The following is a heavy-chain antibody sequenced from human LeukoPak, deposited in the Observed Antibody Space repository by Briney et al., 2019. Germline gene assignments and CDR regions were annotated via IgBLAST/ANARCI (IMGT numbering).Heavy chain of an antibody. CDR3: ARLAPRIVGAWVDY. D-gene: IGHD1-26*01. V-gene: IGHV1-8*01. Sequence: ASVKVSCKASGYTFTSYDINWVRQATGQGLEWMGWMNPNSGNTGYAQKFQGRVTMTRNTSISTAYMELSSLRSEDTAVYYCARLAPRIVGAWVDYWGQGTLVTVSS. CDR1: GYTFTSYD. CDR2: MNPNSGNT. J-gene: IGHJ4*02.